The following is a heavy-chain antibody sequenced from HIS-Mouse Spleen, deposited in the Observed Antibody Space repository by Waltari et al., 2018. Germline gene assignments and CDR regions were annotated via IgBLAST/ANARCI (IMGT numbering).Heavy chain of an antibody. CDR1: GGSISSSSYY. V-gene: IGHV4-39*07. D-gene: IGHD6-25*01. Sequence: QLQLQESGPGLVKPSETLSLTCTVSGGSISSSSYYWGWIRQHPGKGQEWIGSIYYSGTNYNNPSLKSRARISVDTTKDQLSLKTCSVAAAETDVYYCAREIPSSSGLYDWYFDLWGRGSLVTVSS. J-gene: IGHJ2*01. CDR3: AREIPSSSGLYDWYFDL. CDR2: IYYSGTN.